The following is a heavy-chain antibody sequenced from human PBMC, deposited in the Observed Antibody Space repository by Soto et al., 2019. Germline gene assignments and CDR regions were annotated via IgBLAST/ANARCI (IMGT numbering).Heavy chain of an antibody. CDR3: ARVSSYGDLYHFDY. J-gene: IGHJ4*02. D-gene: IGHD4-17*01. V-gene: IGHV4-31*03. CDR2: IYYSGST. CDR1: GGSISSGGYY. Sequence: PSETLSLTCTVSGGSISSGGYYWSWIRQHPGEGLEWIGYIYYSGSTYYNPSLKSRVTISVDTSKNQFSLKLSSVTAADTAVYYCARVSSYGDLYHFDYWGQGALVTVSS.